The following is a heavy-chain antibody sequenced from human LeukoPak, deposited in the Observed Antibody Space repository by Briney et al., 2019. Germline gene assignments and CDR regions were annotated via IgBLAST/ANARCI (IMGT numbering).Heavy chain of an antibody. CDR3: ATGIYVSRFDP. Sequence: ASVKVCCKASGYTFTSYTIHWVRQAPGQRLEWMGWINAGNGNTKYSQEFQDRVTITRDTSASTAYMELSSLRSEDTAVYYCATGIYVSRFDPWGQGTLVTVSS. CDR2: INAGNGNT. D-gene: IGHD3-16*01. J-gene: IGHJ5*02. CDR1: GYTFTSYT. V-gene: IGHV1-3*03.